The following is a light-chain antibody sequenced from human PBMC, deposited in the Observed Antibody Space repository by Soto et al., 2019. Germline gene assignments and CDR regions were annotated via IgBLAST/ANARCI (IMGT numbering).Light chain of an antibody. J-gene: IGLJ1*01. Sequence: QSALTQAASVSGSPGQAITISCTGTSSDVGNYIFVSWYRQHPGKAPKLMIYDINNRPSGVSNRFSGSKSGNTASLPISGLQAEDEAAYYCVSYTTGASYGFGTGGKRTVL. CDR1: SSDVGNYIF. V-gene: IGLV2-14*01. CDR3: VSYTTGASYG. CDR2: DIN.